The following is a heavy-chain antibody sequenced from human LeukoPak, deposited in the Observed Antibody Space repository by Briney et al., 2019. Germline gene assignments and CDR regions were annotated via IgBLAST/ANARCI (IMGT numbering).Heavy chain of an antibody. V-gene: IGHV3-30-3*01. Sequence: PGGSLRLSCAASGFTISSYAMHWGRQAPGKGLEWVAVISYDGSNKYYADSVKGRFTISRDNSKNTLYLQMNSLRAEDTAVYYCARGDGYYYYGMDVWGQGTTVTVSS. CDR2: ISYDGSNK. D-gene: IGHD2-21*01. J-gene: IGHJ6*02. CDR3: ARGDGYYYYGMDV. CDR1: GFTISSYA.